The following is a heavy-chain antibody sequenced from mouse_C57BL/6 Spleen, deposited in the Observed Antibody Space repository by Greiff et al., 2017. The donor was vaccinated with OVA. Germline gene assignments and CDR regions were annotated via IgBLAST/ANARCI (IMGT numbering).Heavy chain of an antibody. CDR1: GFTFTDYY. V-gene: IGHV7-3*01. J-gene: IGHJ2*01. CDR2: IRNKANGYTT. D-gene: IGHD1-1*01. CDR3: ARYNYYGSSRGYFDY. Sequence: EVHLVESGGGLVQPGGSLSLSCAASGFTFTDYYMSWVRQPPGKALEWLGFIRNKANGYTTEYSASVKGRFTISRDNSQSILYLQMNALRAEDSATYYCARYNYYGSSRGYFDYWGQGTTLTVSS.